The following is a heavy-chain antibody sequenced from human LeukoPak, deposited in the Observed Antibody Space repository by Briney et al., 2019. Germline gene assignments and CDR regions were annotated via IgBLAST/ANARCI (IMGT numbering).Heavy chain of an antibody. D-gene: IGHD2-2*01. J-gene: IGHJ4*02. CDR2: MYYTGVT. CDR3: ARLYCTSTSCGRMSDY. CDR1: TGSISSHY. Sequence: SETLSLTCTVSTGSISSHYWSWIRQPPGKGLEWIGYMYYTGVTNYNPSLKSRVTISVDTSKNQFSLKLSSVTAADTAVYYCARLYCTSTSCGRMSDYWGQGILVTVSS. V-gene: IGHV4-59*11.